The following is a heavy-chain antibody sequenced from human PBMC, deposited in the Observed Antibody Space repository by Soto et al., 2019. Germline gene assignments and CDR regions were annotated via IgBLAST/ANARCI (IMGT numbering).Heavy chain of an antibody. J-gene: IGHJ5*02. CDR1: GFTFSSYA. CDR3: AKIRSGYSGYLALDP. D-gene: IGHD5-12*01. CDR2: ISGSGGST. V-gene: IGHV3-23*01. Sequence: GGSLRLSCAASGFTFSSYAMSWVRQAPGKGLEWVSAISGSGGSTYYADSVKGRFTISRDNSKNTLYLQMNSLRAEDTAVYYCAKIRSGYSGYLALDPWGQGTLVTVSS.